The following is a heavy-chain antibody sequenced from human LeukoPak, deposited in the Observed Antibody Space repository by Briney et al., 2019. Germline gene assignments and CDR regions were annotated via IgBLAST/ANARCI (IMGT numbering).Heavy chain of an antibody. J-gene: IGHJ3*02. V-gene: IGHV3-53*01. Sequence: GGSLRLSCAASGFTVSSNYMSWVRQAPGKGLEWVSVIYSGGSTYYADSVKGRFTISRDNSKNTLYLQMNSLRAGDTAVYYCARDEPFEGATGDAFDIWGQGTMVTVSS. CDR2: IYSGGST. CDR3: ARDEPFEGATGDAFDI. CDR1: GFTVSSNY. D-gene: IGHD1-26*01.